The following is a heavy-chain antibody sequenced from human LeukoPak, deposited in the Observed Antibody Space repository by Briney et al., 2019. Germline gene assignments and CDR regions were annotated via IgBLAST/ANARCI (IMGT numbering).Heavy chain of an antibody. V-gene: IGHV3-23*01. CDR2: ISGSGGST. D-gene: IGHD2-2*01. CDR1: GFTFSSYA. J-gene: IGHJ4*02. Sequence: PGGSLRLSCAASGFTFSSYAMSWVRQAPGKGLEWVSAISGSGGSTYYADSVKGRFTISRDNSKNTLYLQMNSLRAEDTAVYYCAKDRWVVPAAMPELDYWGQGTLVTVSS. CDR3: AKDRWVVPAAMPELDY.